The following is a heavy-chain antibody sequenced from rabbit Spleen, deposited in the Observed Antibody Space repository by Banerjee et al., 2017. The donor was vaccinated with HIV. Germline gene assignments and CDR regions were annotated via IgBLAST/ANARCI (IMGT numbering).Heavy chain of an antibody. Sequence: QEQLVESGGGLVKPGASLTLTCKASGFSFSSDHDMCWVRQAPGKGLEWIGEISSAGTTYYASWAKGRFTISKTSSSTVPLQMTSLTAADTATYFCARDLAGVIGWNFDLWGPGTLVTAS. D-gene: IGHD4-1*01. V-gene: IGHV1S45*01. CDR1: GFSFSSDHD. CDR2: ISSAGTT. J-gene: IGHJ4*01. CDR3: ARDLAGVIGWNFDL.